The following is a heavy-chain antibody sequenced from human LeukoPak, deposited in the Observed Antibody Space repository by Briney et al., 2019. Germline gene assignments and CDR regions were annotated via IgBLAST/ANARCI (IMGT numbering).Heavy chain of an antibody. CDR2: ISYDGSNK. V-gene: IGHV3-30-3*01. Sequence: EGSLRLSCAASGFTFSSYAMHWVRQAPGKGLEWVAVISYDGSNKYYADSVKGRFTISRDNSKNTLYLQMNSLRAEDTAVYYCAKDSRRFDYWGQGTLVTVSS. CDR1: GFTFSSYA. CDR3: AKDSRRFDY. J-gene: IGHJ4*02.